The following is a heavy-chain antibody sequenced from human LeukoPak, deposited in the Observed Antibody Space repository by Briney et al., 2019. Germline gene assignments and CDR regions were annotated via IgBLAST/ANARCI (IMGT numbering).Heavy chain of an antibody. CDR3: AREHYGPDY. V-gene: IGHV3-48*03. CDR2: ISRTGNSI. D-gene: IGHD4-17*01. CDR1: GFTLSSYE. Sequence: GGSLRLSCAASGFTLSSYEMNWVRLAPGKGLEWISYISRTGNSIYYADSVKGRFTISRDSAKNSLYLQMNSLRAEDTAVYYCAREHYGPDYWGQGTLVTVSS. J-gene: IGHJ4*02.